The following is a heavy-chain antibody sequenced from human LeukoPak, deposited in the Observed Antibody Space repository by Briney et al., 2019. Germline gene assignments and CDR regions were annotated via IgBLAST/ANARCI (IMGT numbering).Heavy chain of an antibody. CDR3: AKSSGSGSYYNAVDY. V-gene: IGHV3-23*01. CDR1: GFTFSNYV. Sequence: PGGSLRLSCEASGFTFSNYVMSWVRQAPGKGLEWVSTISASGDSAYYADSVKGRFTISRGISQNTLFMQMNSLRAEDTAVYYCAKSSGSGSYYNAVDYWGQGALVTVSS. D-gene: IGHD3-10*01. J-gene: IGHJ4*02. CDR2: ISASGDSA.